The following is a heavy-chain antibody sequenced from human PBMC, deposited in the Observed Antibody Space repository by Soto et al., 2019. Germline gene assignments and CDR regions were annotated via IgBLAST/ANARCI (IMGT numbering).Heavy chain of an antibody. J-gene: IGHJ4*02. CDR3: AKSPLGYCSGGSCYPPHYFDY. V-gene: IGHV3-23*01. D-gene: IGHD2-15*01. Sequence: GGSLRLSCAASGFTFSSYAMSWVRQAPGKGLEWVSAISGSGVSTYYADSVKGRFTISRDNSKNTLYLQMNSLRAEDTAVYYCAKSPLGYCSGGSCYPPHYFDYWGQGTLVTVSS. CDR1: GFTFSSYA. CDR2: ISGSGVST.